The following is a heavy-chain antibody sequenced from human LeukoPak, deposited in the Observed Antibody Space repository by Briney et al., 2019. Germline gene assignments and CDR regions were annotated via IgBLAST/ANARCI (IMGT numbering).Heavy chain of an antibody. V-gene: IGHV1-2*02. Sequence: GASVKVSCKASGYTFTGYYMHWVRQAPGQGLEWMGWINPNSGGTNYAQKFHGRVTMTRDTSISTAYMELSRLRSDDTAVYYCARVLITLLGTVTVYFDYWGQGTLVTVSS. D-gene: IGHD4-17*01. J-gene: IGHJ4*02. CDR1: GYTFTGYY. CDR2: INPNSGGT. CDR3: ARVLITLLGTVTVYFDY.